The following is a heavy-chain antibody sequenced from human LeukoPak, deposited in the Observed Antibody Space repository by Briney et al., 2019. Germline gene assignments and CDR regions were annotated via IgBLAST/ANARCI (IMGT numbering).Heavy chain of an antibody. CDR3: ARDLPLTSITMVRGVINVY. CDR2: INPYSGGT. D-gene: IGHD3-10*01. V-gene: IGHV1-2*02. J-gene: IGHJ4*02. Sequence: EASVKVSCKASGGTFSSYAISWVRQAPGQGLEWMGWINPYSGGTYYAQKFQGRVTMTRDTSISTAYMELYSLRSDDTAVYYCARDLPLTSITMVRGVINVYWGQGTLVTVSS. CDR1: GGTFSSYA.